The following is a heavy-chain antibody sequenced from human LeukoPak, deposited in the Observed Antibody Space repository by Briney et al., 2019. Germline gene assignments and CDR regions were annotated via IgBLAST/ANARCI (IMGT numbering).Heavy chain of an antibody. J-gene: IGHJ3*02. CDR3: ARHDMVRGVFSDAFDI. D-gene: IGHD3-10*01. V-gene: IGHV5-51*01. CDR1: GDTFTSYW. Sequence: GESLKISCKGSGDTFTSYWIGWVRQMPGKGLEWMGIIYPADSDTRYSPSFQGQVTISADRSISTAYLQWSSLKASDTAMYYCARHDMVRGVFSDAFDIWGQGTMVTVSS. CDR2: IYPADSDT.